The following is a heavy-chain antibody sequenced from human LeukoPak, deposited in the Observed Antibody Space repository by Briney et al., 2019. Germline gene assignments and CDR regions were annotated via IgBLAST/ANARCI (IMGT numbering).Heavy chain of an antibody. CDR3: AKDPDSSGYYSNWFDP. J-gene: IGHJ5*02. V-gene: IGHV3-23*01. Sequence: GGSLRLSCAASGFTFSSYAMSWVRQAPGKGLEWVSAISGSGGSTYYADSVKGRFTISRGNSKNTLYLQMNSLGAEDTAVYYCAKDPDSSGYYSNWFDPWGQGTLVTVSS. D-gene: IGHD3-22*01. CDR1: GFTFSSYA. CDR2: ISGSGGST.